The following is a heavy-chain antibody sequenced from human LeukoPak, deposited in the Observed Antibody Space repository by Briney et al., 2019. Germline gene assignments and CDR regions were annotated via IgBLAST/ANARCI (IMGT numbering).Heavy chain of an antibody. J-gene: IGHJ3*02. V-gene: IGHV1-24*01. CDR1: GYTLTELS. D-gene: IGHD1-26*01. CDR2: FDPEDGET. CDR3: ATLQAWEPRQAFDI. Sequence: ASVKVSCKVSGYTLTELSMHWVRQAPGKGLEWMGGFDPEDGETIYAQKFQGRVTMTEDTSTDTAYMELSSLRSEDTAVYYCATLQAWEPRQAFDIWGQGTMVTVSS.